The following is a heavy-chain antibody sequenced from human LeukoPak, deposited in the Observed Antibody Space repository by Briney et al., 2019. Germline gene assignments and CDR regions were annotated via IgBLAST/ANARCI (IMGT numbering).Heavy chain of an antibody. D-gene: IGHD4-23*01. V-gene: IGHV3-23*01. CDR2: VSGSGVST. CDR1: GFTFSSYA. Sequence: GGSLRLSCAASGFTFSSYAVTWVRQAPGKGLEWVLTVSGSGVSTYYADSVKGRFTISRDNSKNTLFLQMNSLRAEDTAVYYCAKETGERWYFDYWGQGTLVTVSS. J-gene: IGHJ4*02. CDR3: AKETGERWYFDY.